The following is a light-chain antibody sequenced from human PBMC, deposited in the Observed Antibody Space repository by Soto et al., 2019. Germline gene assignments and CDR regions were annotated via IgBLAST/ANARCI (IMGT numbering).Light chain of an antibody. CDR1: QSVSSSY. Sequence: EIVLTQSPGTLSLSPGERATLSCRASQSVSSSYLAWYQQKPDQAPRLLIYGASSRATGIPDRISGSGSGTDFTLTISCLEPEDFAVYYCQQYGSSAWTFGQGAKVDIK. J-gene: IGKJ1*01. CDR3: QQYGSSAWT. CDR2: GAS. V-gene: IGKV3-20*01.